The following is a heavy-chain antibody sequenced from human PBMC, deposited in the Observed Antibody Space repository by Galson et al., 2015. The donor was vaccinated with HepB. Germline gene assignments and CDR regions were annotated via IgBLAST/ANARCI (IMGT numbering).Heavy chain of an antibody. CDR2: INPSGGST. V-gene: IGHV1-46*03. CDR3: ARGSLNYYYDSSGYGPLDY. D-gene: IGHD3-22*01. Sequence: SVKVSCKASGYTFTSYYMHWVRQAPGQGLEWMGIINPSGGSTSYAQKFQGRVTMTRDTSTSTVYMELSSLRSEDTAVYYCARGSLNYYYDSSGYGPLDYWGQGTLVTVSS. CDR1: GYTFTSYY. J-gene: IGHJ4*02.